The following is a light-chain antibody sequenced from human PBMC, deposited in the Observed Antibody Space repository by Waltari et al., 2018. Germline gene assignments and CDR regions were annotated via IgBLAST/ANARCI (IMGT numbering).Light chain of an antibody. CDR1: KLGANY. CDR2: QHN. J-gene: IGLJ2*01. Sequence: SYELTQPPSVSVSPGQTASITCSGDKLGANYAYWYQQKPGQSPVLVIYQHNKRPSGIPERFSGSNSGNTATLTISGTQAMDEADYYCQAWDRTTVVFGGGTKLTVL. V-gene: IGLV3-1*01. CDR3: QAWDRTTVV.